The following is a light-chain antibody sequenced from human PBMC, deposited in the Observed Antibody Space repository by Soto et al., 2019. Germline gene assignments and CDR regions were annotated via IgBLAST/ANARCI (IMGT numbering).Light chain of an antibody. CDR3: RQHGSSPCT. Sequence: EIVLTQSQGTLSLSQGERATLSCRASHSVTVSYLSCYQQQPAHPPPLLIYGASTRATGIPARFSGSGSATNFTLTIIRLEPAEFSVYYCRQHGSSPCTFGQGTKVDIK. CDR2: GAS. V-gene: IGKV3-20*01. CDR1: HSVTVSY. J-gene: IGKJ1*01.